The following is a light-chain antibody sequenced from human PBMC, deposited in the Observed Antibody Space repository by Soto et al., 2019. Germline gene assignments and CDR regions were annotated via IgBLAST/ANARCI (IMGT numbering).Light chain of an antibody. CDR1: QSVSIY. V-gene: IGKV3-11*01. CDR2: DAS. J-gene: IGKJ4*01. CDR3: QQRSNWPLT. Sequence: EIVLTQSPATLSLSPGERATLSCRASQSVSIYLAWYQQKPGQAPRLLIYDASNRATGIPARFSGSGSGTDFTLTISSLEPEDFAVYYCQQRSNWPLTFCGGTKVEIK.